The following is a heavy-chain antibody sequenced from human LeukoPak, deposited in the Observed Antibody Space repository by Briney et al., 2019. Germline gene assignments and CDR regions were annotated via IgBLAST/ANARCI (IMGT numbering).Heavy chain of an antibody. CDR2: IKHDGTEE. Sequence: PGGSLRLSCAASGITFSSLWMSWFRQAPGKGLEWVADIKHDGTEEHYVASVKGRFTISRDNAKLYLQMNSLRAEDTAMYYCATLYGGQAADGHWGQGTLVTVST. D-gene: IGHD4-23*01. J-gene: IGHJ4*02. V-gene: IGHV3-7*01. CDR3: ATLYGGQAADGH. CDR1: GITFSSLW.